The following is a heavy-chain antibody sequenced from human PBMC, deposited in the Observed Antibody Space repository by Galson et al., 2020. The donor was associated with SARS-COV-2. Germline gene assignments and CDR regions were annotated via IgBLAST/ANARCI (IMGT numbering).Heavy chain of an antibody. Sequence: ASVKVSCKASGYTLTELSMHWVRQATGKGLEWMGGFDPEDGETIYAQKFQGRVTMTEDTSTDTAYMELSSLRSEDTAVYYCALVPAAPDSYDYGMDVWGQGTMVTVSS. V-gene: IGHV1-24*01. D-gene: IGHD2-2*01. CDR2: FDPEDGET. J-gene: IGHJ6*02. CDR1: GYTLTELS. CDR3: ALVPAAPDSYDYGMDV.